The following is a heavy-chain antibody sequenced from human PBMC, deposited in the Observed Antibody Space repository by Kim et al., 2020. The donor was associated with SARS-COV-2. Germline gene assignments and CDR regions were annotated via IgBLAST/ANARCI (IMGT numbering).Heavy chain of an antibody. CDR2: IYYSGST. Sequence: SETLSLTCTVSGGSISSSSYYWGWIRQPPGKGLEWIGSIYYSGSTYYNPSLKSRVTISVDTSKNQFSLKLSSVTAADTAVYYCARVFRQYYYGWGSYFNWFDPWGQGTLVTVSS. CDR1: GGSISSSSYY. V-gene: IGHV4-39*01. D-gene: IGHD3-10*01. CDR3: ARVFRQYYYGWGSYFNWFDP. J-gene: IGHJ5*02.